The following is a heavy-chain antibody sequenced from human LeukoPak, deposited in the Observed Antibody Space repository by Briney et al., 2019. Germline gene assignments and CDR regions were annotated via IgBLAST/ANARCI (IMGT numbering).Heavy chain of an antibody. CDR3: ARLGSYYYYGMDV. J-gene: IGHJ6*02. D-gene: IGHD3-10*01. Sequence: SETLSLTCTASGGSISSYYWSWIRQPPGKGLEWIGYIYYSGSTTYNPSLKSRVTISVDTSKNQFSLKLTSVTAADTAVYYCARLGSYYYYGMDVWGQGTTVTVSS. CDR1: GGSISSYY. CDR2: IYYSGST. V-gene: IGHV4-59*01.